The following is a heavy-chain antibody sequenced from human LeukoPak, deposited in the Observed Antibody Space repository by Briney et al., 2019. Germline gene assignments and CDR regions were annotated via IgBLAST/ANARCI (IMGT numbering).Heavy chain of an antibody. CDR2: IYHSGST. Sequence: SETLSLTCTVSGGSISSGGYYWSWIRQHPGKGLEWIGYIYHSGSTYYNPSLKSRVTISVDTSKNQFSLKLSSVTAADTAVYYCSTGRDGYNGYYYYYGMDVWGQGTTVTVSS. CDR3: STGRDGYNGYYYYYGMDV. V-gene: IGHV4-31*03. D-gene: IGHD5-24*01. CDR1: GGSISSGGYY. J-gene: IGHJ6*02.